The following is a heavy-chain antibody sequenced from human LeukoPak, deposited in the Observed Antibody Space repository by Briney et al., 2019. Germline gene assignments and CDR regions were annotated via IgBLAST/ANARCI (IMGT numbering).Heavy chain of an antibody. CDR3: ARALSSGDGVVNWFDP. J-gene: IGHJ5*02. CDR1: GGSISSYY. Sequence: SETLSLTCTVSGGSISSYYWSWIRQPPGKGLEWIGYIYTSGSTNYNPSLKSRVTISVDTSKNQFSLKLSSVTAADTAVYYCARALSSGDGVVNWFDPWGQGTLVTVSS. D-gene: IGHD2-8*01. CDR2: IYTSGST. V-gene: IGHV4-4*09.